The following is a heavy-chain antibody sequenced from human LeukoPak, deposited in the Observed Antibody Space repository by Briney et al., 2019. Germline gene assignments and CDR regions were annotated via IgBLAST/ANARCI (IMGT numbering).Heavy chain of an antibody. J-gene: IGHJ4*02. CDR1: GFTFSNFD. CDR3: ARDHTSDDYLWGSYRHGDYFDY. D-gene: IGHD3-16*02. V-gene: IGHV3-33*01. Sequence: GGSLRLSCAASGFTFSNFDMHWVRQAPGKGLEWVALIWYDGSSEYYAHSVKGRFTISRDNSKNTLYLQMNSLRAEDTAVYYCARDHTSDDYLWGSYRHGDYFDYWGQGSLVTVSS. CDR2: IWYDGSSE.